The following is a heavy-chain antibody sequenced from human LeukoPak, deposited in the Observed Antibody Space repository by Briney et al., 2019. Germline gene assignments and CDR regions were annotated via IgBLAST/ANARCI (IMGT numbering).Heavy chain of an antibody. D-gene: IGHD3-9*01. Sequence: ASVTVSCTASGYTFTSYDINWVRQAPGQGLEWMGWMNPNSGNTGYAQKFQGRVTMTRNTSISTAYMELSSLRSEDTAVYYCARGAYYDILTGYETVDAFDFWGQGTMVTVSS. CDR1: GYTFTSYD. CDR2: MNPNSGNT. J-gene: IGHJ3*01. CDR3: ARGAYYDILTGYETVDAFDF. V-gene: IGHV1-8*01.